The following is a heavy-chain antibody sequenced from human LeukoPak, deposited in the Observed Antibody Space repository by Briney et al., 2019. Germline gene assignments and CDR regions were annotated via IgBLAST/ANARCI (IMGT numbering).Heavy chain of an antibody. CDR1: GFTVSSNY. J-gene: IGHJ2*01. CDR3: ARSPDYGDPYWYFDL. D-gene: IGHD4-17*01. Sequence: GGSLRLSCAASGFTVSSNYMSWVRQAPGKGLEWVSVIYRGGSTHYAGSVEGRFTISRDKSKNTVCLQLNSLRAEDTAVYYCARSPDYGDPYWYFDLWGRGTLVTVSS. CDR2: IYRGGST. V-gene: IGHV3-53*01.